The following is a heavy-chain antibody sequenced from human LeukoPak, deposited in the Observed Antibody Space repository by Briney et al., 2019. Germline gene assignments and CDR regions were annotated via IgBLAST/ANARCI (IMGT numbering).Heavy chain of an antibody. J-gene: IGHJ4*02. Sequence: GAAVKVSCKASGYPFDNFGLTWVRQAPGQGLEWMGWISAYNGNTHYAQKFRGRLTMTTDTSTTTAYLELRSLKSDETAVYYCARDRLGGDLTGESLYWGQGTLVTVSS. V-gene: IGHV1-18*01. D-gene: IGHD4-17*01. CDR1: GYPFDNFG. CDR3: ARDRLGGDLTGESLY. CDR2: ISAYNGNT.